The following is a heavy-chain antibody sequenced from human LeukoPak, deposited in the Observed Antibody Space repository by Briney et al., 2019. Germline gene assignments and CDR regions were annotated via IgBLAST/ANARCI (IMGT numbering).Heavy chain of an antibody. CDR3: TRDQTPYY. J-gene: IGHJ4*02. V-gene: IGHV3-49*04. CDR1: GFTFGDYA. Sequence: PGGSLRLSCTVSGFTFGDYAMTWVSQAPGKGLEWVGFIRSKIYGGTPEYAASGKGRFTISRDDSKGIAYLQMNSLKTEDTAVYYCTRDQTPYYWGQGTLVTVSS. CDR2: IRSKIYGGTP.